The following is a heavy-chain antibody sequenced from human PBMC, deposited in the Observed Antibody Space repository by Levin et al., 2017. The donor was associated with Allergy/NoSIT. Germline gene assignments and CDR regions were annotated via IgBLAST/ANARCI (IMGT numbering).Heavy chain of an antibody. D-gene: IGHD6-19*01. J-gene: IGHJ5*02. CDR3: AKDTVGVAGTELRS. V-gene: IGHV3-9*01. CDR2: ITWNSDDM. CDR1: GFSLDDYA. Sequence: PGGSLRLSCEASGFSLDDYAMHWVRQVPGKGLEWVSVITWNSDDMGYADTVKGRFIISRDNAKNSLFLQMNNMRVEDSALYYCAKDTVGVAGTELRSWGQGTLVTVS.